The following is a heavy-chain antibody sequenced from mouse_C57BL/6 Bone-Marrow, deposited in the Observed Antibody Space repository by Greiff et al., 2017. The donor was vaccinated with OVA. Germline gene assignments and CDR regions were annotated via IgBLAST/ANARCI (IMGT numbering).Heavy chain of an antibody. V-gene: IGHV5-12*01. CDR3: ARLYDYGGYFDY. J-gene: IGHJ2*01. CDR2: ISNGGGST. D-gene: IGHD2-4*01. CDR1: GFTFSDYY. Sequence: EVKLVESGGGLVQPGGSLKLSCAASGFTFSDYYMYWVRQTPEKRLEWVAYISNGGGSTYYPDTVKGRFTISRDNAKNTLYLQMSRLKSEDTAMYYCARLYDYGGYFDYWGQGTTLTVSS.